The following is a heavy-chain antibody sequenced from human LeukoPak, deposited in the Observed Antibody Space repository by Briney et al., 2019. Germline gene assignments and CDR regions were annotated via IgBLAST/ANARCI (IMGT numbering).Heavy chain of an antibody. D-gene: IGHD2-15*01. CDR2: IGTAGDT. CDR1: GFTFSNHA. Sequence: GGSLRLSCATSGFTFSNHAMHWVRQATGKGLEWVSAIGTAGDTFYPGSVKGRFTISRENAKNSLSLQMNSLRAEDTAVYYCGKEVERHFDLRYWGQGTPVTVSS. J-gene: IGHJ4*02. CDR3: GKEVERHFDLRY. V-gene: IGHV3-13*01.